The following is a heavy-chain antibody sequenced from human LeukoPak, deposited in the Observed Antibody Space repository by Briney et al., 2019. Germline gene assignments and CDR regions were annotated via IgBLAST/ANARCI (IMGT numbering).Heavy chain of an antibody. Sequence: GGSLRLSCAASGFTFSSYGMHWVRQAPGKGLEWVAVVSYDGSDGYYADSVKGRFTISRDNSKNTLFLQMNSLRPEDTALYYCAREVFERSGTFDFWGQGTLVTVSS. CDR2: VSYDGSDG. CDR1: GFTFSSYG. J-gene: IGHJ4*02. V-gene: IGHV3-30*19. D-gene: IGHD1-26*01. CDR3: AREVFERSGTFDF.